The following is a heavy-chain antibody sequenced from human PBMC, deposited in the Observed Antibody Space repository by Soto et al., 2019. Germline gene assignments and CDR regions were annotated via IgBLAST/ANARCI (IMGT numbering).Heavy chain of an antibody. D-gene: IGHD3-3*01. CDR2: IYYSGST. J-gene: IGHJ2*01. CDR1: GGSISSSSYY. Sequence: PSETLSLTCTVSGGSISSSSYYWGWIRQTPGKGLEWIGSIYYSGSTYYNPSLKSRVTISVDTSKNQFSLKLSSVTAADTAVYYCVRSIGGDFYDFWSDWYFDLWGRGTPVTVSS. V-gene: IGHV4-39*01. CDR3: VRSIGGDFYDFWSDWYFDL.